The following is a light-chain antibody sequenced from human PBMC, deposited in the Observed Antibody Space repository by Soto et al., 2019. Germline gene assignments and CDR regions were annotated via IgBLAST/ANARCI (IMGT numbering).Light chain of an antibody. CDR1: QSVSSSY. CDR2: GAS. Sequence: EIVLTQSPGTLSLSPGERATLSCRASQSVSSSYLAWYQQKPGQAPRLLIYGASSRATGIPDMFSGCGSGTDFTLTISRLEPEDFAVYYCQQYGSSPVTFGLGTKVDIK. V-gene: IGKV3-20*01. J-gene: IGKJ1*01. CDR3: QQYGSSPVT.